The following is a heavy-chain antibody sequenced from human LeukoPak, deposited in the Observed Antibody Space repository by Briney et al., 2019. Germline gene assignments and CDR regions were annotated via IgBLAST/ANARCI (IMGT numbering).Heavy chain of an antibody. D-gene: IGHD5-12*01. Sequence: SETLSLTCTVSGGSISSYYWSWIRQPPGKGLEWIGYIYYSGSTNYNPSLKSRVTISVDTSKNQFSLKLSSVTAADTAVYYCARSVLYSGYDPIDYWGQGTLVTVSS. CDR3: ARSVLYSGYDPIDY. V-gene: IGHV4-59*12. CDR1: GGSISSYY. CDR2: IYYSGST. J-gene: IGHJ4*02.